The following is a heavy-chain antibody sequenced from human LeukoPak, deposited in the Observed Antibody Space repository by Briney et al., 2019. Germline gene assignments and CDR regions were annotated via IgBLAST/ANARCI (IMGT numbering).Heavy chain of an antibody. CDR3: ARINSLRYFDWSPTDY. CDR2: IYPGDSDT. CDR1: GYSFTNYW. V-gene: IGHV5-51*01. D-gene: IGHD3-9*01. Sequence: GEPLKISCKGSGYSFTNYWIGWVRQMPGKGLEWMGLIYPGDSDTKYSPSFQGQVTISADKSINTAYLQWSSLKASDTAMYYCARINSLRYFDWSPTDYWGQGTLVTVSS. J-gene: IGHJ4*02.